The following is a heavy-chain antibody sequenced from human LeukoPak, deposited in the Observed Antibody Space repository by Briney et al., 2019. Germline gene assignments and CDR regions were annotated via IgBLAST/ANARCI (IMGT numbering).Heavy chain of an antibody. Sequence: SETLSLTCTVSGGSISSYYWSWIRQPPGKGLEWIGYIYYSGSTNYNPSLKSRVTISVDTSKNQFSLKLSSVTAADTAVYYCAAYYYGSSGYPVLDYWGQGTLVTVSS. V-gene: IGHV4-59*01. D-gene: IGHD3-22*01. CDR1: GGSISSYY. CDR2: IYYSGST. CDR3: AAYYYGSSGYPVLDY. J-gene: IGHJ4*02.